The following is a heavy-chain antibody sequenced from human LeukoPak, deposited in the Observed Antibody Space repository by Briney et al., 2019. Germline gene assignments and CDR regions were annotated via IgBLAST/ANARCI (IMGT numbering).Heavy chain of an antibody. V-gene: IGHV4-59*08. CDR1: GGSISSYY. CDR3: ARHQLLDYDFWRGHYKGSYSGMDV. J-gene: IGHJ6*02. Sequence: SETLSLTCTVSGGSISSYYWSWIRQPPGKGLEWIGYIYYSGSTNYNPSLKSRVTISVDTSKNQFSLKLSSVTAADTAVYYWARHQLLDYDFWRGHYKGSYSGMDVWGQGTTVTVSS. D-gene: IGHD3-3*01. CDR2: IYYSGST.